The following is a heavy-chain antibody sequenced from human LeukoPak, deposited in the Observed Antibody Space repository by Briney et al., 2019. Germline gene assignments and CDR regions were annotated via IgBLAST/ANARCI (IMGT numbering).Heavy chain of an antibody. Sequence: GGSLRLSCAASGFTVSFYAMSWVRQAPGKGLEWVSVIAGGGSSTYYADSVKGRFTISRDNSKNTLYLQMNSLRVEDTAVYYCVKDPDPRYCSSTSCSPIWGQGTMVTVSS. CDR3: VKDPDPRYCSSTSCSPI. V-gene: IGHV3-23*01. J-gene: IGHJ3*02. CDR2: IAGGGSST. D-gene: IGHD2-2*01. CDR1: GFTVSFYA.